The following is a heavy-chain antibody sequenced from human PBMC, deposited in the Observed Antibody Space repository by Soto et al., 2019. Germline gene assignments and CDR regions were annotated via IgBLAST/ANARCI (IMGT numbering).Heavy chain of an antibody. J-gene: IGHJ2*01. CDR1: GVTFSSDT. CDR3: ARDERAYSSGWRYTKHRYLDL. D-gene: IGHD6-19*01. V-gene: IGHV1-69*04. Sequence: SVQVSCKASGVTFSSDTISWVRQAPGQGLEWMGRRIPILRIANYAQKFQGRVTIPADKPTSTAYMERSSLRSEDTAVYYCARDERAYSSGWRYTKHRYLDLWGRGTLVTVSS. CDR2: RIPILRIA.